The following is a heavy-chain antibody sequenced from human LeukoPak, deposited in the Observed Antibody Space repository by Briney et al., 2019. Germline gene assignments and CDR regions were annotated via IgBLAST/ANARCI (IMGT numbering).Heavy chain of an antibody. Sequence: ASVKVSRKASGYTFTGYYMHWVRQAPGQGLEWMGWINPNSGGTNYAQKFQGRVTMTRDTSISTAYMELSRLRSDDTAVYYCARDRDGGATTNNWFDPWGQGTLVTVSS. CDR1: GYTFTGYY. CDR2: INPNSGGT. V-gene: IGHV1-2*02. J-gene: IGHJ5*02. CDR3: ARDRDGGATTNNWFDP. D-gene: IGHD1-26*01.